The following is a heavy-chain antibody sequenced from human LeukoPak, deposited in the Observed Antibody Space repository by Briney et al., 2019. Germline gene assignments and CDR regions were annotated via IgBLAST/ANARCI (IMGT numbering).Heavy chain of an antibody. J-gene: IGHJ4*02. CDR2: ISAYNGNT. CDR1: GYTFINYG. CDR3: ARDLDQYNGRFGGFGHDF. Sequence: GASVKVSCKASGYTFINYGINWVRQAPGQGLEWMGWISAYNGNTNYAQSLQGRVTMTTDTSTSTVYMEMRSLTSDDTAVYYCARDLDQYNGRFGGFGHDFWGQGTLVTVSP. V-gene: IGHV1-18*01. D-gene: IGHD3-10*01.